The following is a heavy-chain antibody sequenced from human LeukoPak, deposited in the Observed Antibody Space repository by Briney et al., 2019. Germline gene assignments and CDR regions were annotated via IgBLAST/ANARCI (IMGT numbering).Heavy chain of an antibody. CDR3: ARASGGWYYFDY. D-gene: IGHD6-19*01. V-gene: IGHV1-3*01. CDR1: GYTFTSYA. CDR2: INAGNGNT. J-gene: IGHJ4*02. Sequence: ASVKVSCKASGYTFTSYAMHWVRQAPGQRLEWMGWINAGNGNTKYSQKFQGRVTITRDTSASTAYMELSSLRSEDTAVYYCARASGGWYYFDYWGQGTLVTVSS.